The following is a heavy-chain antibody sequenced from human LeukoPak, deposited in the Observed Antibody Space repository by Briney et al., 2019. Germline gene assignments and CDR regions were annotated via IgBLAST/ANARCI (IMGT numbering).Heavy chain of an antibody. CDR2: ISRTSSYI. D-gene: IGHD2-8*01. J-gene: IGHJ6*02. CDR3: ARGGMGANSQEYFYYGMDV. Sequence: PGRSLRLSCVASGFSFSTYSMNWVRQTPGKGLEWVSSISRTSSYIYYADSVKGRFTLSRDNGKNSLYLQMNSLRAEDTAVYHCARGGMGANSQEYFYYGMDVWGQGTTVTVSS. CDR1: GFSFSTYS. V-gene: IGHV3-21*01.